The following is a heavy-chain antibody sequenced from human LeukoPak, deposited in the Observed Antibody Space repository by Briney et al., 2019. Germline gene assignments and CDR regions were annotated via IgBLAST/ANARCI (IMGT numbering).Heavy chain of an antibody. CDR1: GGSFSGYY. Sequence: PSETLSLTCAVYGGSFSGYYWSWIRQPPGKGLEWIGEINHSGSTNYNPSLKSRVTISVDTSKNQFSLKLSSVTAEDTAVYYCAAFVVVPAAMSHTGWFDPWGQGTLVTVSS. CDR2: INHSGST. J-gene: IGHJ5*02. D-gene: IGHD2-2*01. V-gene: IGHV4-34*01. CDR3: AAFVVVPAAMSHTGWFDP.